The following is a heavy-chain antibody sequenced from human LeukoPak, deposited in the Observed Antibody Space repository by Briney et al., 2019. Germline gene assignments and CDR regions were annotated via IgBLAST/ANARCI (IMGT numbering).Heavy chain of an antibody. Sequence: ASVKVSCKASGYTFTGYYMHWVRQAPGQGLEWMGWINPNSGGTNYAQKFQGRVTMTRDTSISTAYMELSRLRSDDTAVYYCARVRYGGNSDFDYWGQGTLVTVSS. CDR1: GYTFTGYY. CDR2: INPNSGGT. D-gene: IGHD4-23*01. J-gene: IGHJ4*02. V-gene: IGHV1-2*02. CDR3: ARVRYGGNSDFDY.